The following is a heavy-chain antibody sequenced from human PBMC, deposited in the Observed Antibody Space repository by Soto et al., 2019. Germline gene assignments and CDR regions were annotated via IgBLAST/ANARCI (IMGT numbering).Heavy chain of an antibody. CDR1: GGTFSSYT. CDR3: ARFSGQDDAFAI. CDR2: IIPILGIA. Sequence: GASVKVSCKASGGTFSSYTISWVRQAPGQGLEWMGRIIPILGIANYAQKFQGRVTITADKSTSTAYMELSSLRSEDTAVYYCARFSGQDDAFAIWGQGTMVTVSS. J-gene: IGHJ3*02. V-gene: IGHV1-69*02.